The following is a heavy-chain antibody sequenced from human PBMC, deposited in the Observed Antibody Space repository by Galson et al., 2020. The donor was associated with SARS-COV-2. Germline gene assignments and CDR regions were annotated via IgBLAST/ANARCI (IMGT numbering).Heavy chain of an antibody. CDR3: ARIRGTTCTVLGAFDI. J-gene: IGHJ3*02. CDR2: IDWDNDE. Sequence: SGPTLVKPTQTLTLTCTFSGFSLSTRGMCVSWLRQPPGKALEWLALIDWDNDEYYSTSLKTRLTISNDTSKNQVVLTMTNMDPVDTATYYCARIRGTTCTVLGAFDIWVQGRVVTVSS. CDR1: GFSLSTRGMC. D-gene: IGHD1-1*01. V-gene: IGHV2-70*01.